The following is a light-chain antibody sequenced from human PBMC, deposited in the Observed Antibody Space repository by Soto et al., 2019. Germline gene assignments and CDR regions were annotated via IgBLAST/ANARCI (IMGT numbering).Light chain of an antibody. CDR3: QQYKSDFRT. V-gene: IGKV1-5*03. CDR1: QSVSRW. J-gene: IGKJ1*01. CDR2: KAS. Sequence: TQSPSTLSASVGDRVTITCRASQSVSRWLAWYKQKPGEAPKLLIYKASNLESGVSSRFSGSGSGTEFTLTISSLQPDDFATYYCQQYKSDFRTFGQGTKVDIK.